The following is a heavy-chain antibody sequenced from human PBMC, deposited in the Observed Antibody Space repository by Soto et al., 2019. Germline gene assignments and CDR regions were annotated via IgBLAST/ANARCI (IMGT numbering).Heavy chain of an antibody. J-gene: IGHJ4*02. D-gene: IGHD3-22*01. CDR2: IKQDGSEK. CDR1: GFTIGDYW. CDR3: ARTIVVVVPDNFDH. V-gene: IGHV3-7*01. Sequence: EVQLVESGGGLVQPGGPLRLSCAASGFTIGDYWMSWVRQAPGKGLEWVANIKQDGSEKYYVDSVKGRFTISRDSAKNSLYLQMNSLRGEDTAVYYCARTIVVVVPDNFDHWGQGTLVTVSS.